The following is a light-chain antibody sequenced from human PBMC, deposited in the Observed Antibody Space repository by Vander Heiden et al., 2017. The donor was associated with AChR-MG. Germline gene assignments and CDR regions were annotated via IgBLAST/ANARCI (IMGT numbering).Light chain of an antibody. CDR1: SSDVGGYNY. J-gene: IGLJ1*01. CDR2: DVS. Sequence: QSDLTQPASVSGSPGQSITISCTGTSSDVGGYNYVSWYQQHPGKAPRLMIYDVSNRPSGVSNRFSGSKSGSTASLTISGLQAEDEADYYCSSFTSTSTRVFGTGTKVTVL. V-gene: IGLV2-14*01. CDR3: SSFTSTSTRV.